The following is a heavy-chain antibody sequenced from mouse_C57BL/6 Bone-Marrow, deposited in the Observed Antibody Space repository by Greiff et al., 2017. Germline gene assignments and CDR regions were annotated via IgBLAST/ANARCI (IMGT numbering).Heavy chain of an antibody. CDR2: ISSGGSYT. J-gene: IGHJ3*01. CDR1: GFTFSSYG. CDR3: ARRRGFAY. V-gene: IGHV5-6*02. Sequence: DVKLVESGGDLVKPGGSLKLSCAASGFTFSSYGTSWVRQTPDKRLEWVATISSGGSYTYYPDSVKGRFTISRDNAKNTLYLQMSSLKSEDTAMYYCARRRGFAYWGQGTLVTVSA.